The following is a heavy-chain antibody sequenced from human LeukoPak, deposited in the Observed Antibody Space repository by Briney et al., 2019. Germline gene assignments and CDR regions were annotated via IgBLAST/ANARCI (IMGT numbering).Heavy chain of an antibody. J-gene: IGHJ4*02. CDR2: IKQDGSEK. V-gene: IGHV3-7*01. CDR3: ARDLTVGATFDY. Sequence: GGSLRLSCAASGFTFSSYWMSWVRQAPGKGLEWVADIKQDGSEKYYVDSVKGRFTISRDTAKKSLYLLMNSLRAEDTAVYYCARDLTVGATFDYWGQGTLVTVSS. D-gene: IGHD1-26*01. CDR1: GFTFSSYW.